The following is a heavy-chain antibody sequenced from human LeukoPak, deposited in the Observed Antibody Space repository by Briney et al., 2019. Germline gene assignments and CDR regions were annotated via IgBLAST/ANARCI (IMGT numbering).Heavy chain of an antibody. V-gene: IGHV3-23*01. CDR3: AKDGPGRGVAYDAFDI. J-gene: IGHJ3*02. Sequence: PGGSLRLSCAASGFTFSSYAMSWVRRAPGKGLEWVSAISGSGGSTYYADSVKGRFTISRDNSKNTLYLQMNSLRAEDTAVYYCAKDGPGRGVAYDAFDIWGQGTMVTVSS. D-gene: IGHD3-10*01. CDR2: ISGSGGST. CDR1: GFTFSSYA.